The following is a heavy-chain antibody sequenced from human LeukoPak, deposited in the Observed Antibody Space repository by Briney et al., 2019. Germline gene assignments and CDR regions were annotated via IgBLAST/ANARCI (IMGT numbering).Heavy chain of an antibody. CDR2: IIPILGIA. CDR1: GYTFTGYY. Sequence: ASVKVSCKASGYTFTGYYMHWVRQAPGQGLEWMGRIIPILGIANYAQKFRGRVTITADKSTSTAYMELSSLRSEDTAVYYCASTTTGARSSWYQVEPRALDYWGQGTLVTVSS. V-gene: IGHV1-69*02. J-gene: IGHJ4*02. D-gene: IGHD6-13*01. CDR3: ASTTTGARSSWYQVEPRALDY.